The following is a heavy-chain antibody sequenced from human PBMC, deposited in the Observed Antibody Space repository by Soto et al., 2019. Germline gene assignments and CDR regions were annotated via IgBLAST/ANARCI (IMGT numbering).Heavy chain of an antibody. Sequence: GSVKVSCKASGYTFTDYYMHWVRQAPGQGLEWMGWINPNSGGTNYAQNFQGRVTMTRDTSISTAYMELSRLRSDDTAVYYCTSGGYSGYDPFDYWGQGTLVTVSS. CDR1: GYTFTDYY. D-gene: IGHD5-12*01. V-gene: IGHV1-2*02. J-gene: IGHJ4*02. CDR3: TSGGYSGYDPFDY. CDR2: INPNSGGT.